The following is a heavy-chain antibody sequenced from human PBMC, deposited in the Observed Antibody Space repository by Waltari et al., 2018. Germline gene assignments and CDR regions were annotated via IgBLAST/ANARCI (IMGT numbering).Heavy chain of an antibody. V-gene: IGHV3-66*01. D-gene: IGHD2-15*01. CDR2: IYPGDGGNT. Sequence: EVQLVASGGGLVQPGGSLRLSCAASGFTVSGNFMNWVRQAPGMRLQWVSVIYPGDGGNTYYAESAKGRFTISRDNSKNTLYLEMNSLRVEDTAVDCCLAAPAGYWGQGTLVTVSS. CDR1: GFTVSGNF. CDR3: LAAPAGY. J-gene: IGHJ4*02.